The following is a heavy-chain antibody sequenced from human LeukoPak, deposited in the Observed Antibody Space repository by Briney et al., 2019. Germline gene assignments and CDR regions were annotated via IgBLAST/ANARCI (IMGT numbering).Heavy chain of an antibody. V-gene: IGHV3-53*01. J-gene: IGHJ3*02. CDR2: IYSGGST. Sequence: GGSLGLSCAASGFTVSSNYMSWVRQAPGKGLEWVSVIYSGGSTYYADSVKGRFTISRDNSKNTLYLQMNSLRAEDTAVYYCVRGGSVVGDDAFDIWGQGTMVTVSS. CDR1: GFTVSSNY. CDR3: VRGGSVVGDDAFDI. D-gene: IGHD2-21*01.